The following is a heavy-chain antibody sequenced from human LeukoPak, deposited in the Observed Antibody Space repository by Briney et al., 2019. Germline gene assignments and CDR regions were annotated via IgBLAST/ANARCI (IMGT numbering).Heavy chain of an antibody. CDR1: GFTFSTYT. Sequence: GGSLRLSCVASGFTFSTYTMNWARQAPGKGLEWVSSISSRSTYIYYAGSVKGRFTISRDNAKNSLYLQMKSLRAEDTAVYYCARAPPYCGGDCSDWYFDLWGRGTLVTVSS. J-gene: IGHJ2*01. V-gene: IGHV3-21*01. D-gene: IGHD2-21*02. CDR3: ARAPPYCGGDCSDWYFDL. CDR2: ISSRSTYI.